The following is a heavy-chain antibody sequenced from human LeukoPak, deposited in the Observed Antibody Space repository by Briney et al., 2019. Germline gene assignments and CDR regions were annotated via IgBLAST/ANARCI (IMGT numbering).Heavy chain of an antibody. J-gene: IGHJ4*02. CDR2: ISYDGSNK. D-gene: IGHD3-10*01. CDR1: GFTFSSYA. V-gene: IGHV3-30*04. CDR3: ARDYYGSGSSFDY. Sequence: GGSLRVSCAASGFTFSSYAMHWVRQARGKGLEWVAVISYDGSNKYYADSVKGRFTISRDNSKNTLYLQMNSLRAEDTAVYYCARDYYGSGSSFDYWGQGTLVTVSS.